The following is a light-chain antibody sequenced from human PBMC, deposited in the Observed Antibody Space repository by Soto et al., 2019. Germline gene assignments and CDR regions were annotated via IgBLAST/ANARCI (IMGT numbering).Light chain of an antibody. V-gene: IGKV3D-20*01. Sequence: EIVLTQSPATLSLSPGERATLSCGASQSIISNYLAWYQQKPGLAPRLLIHDASIRASGIPDRFSGSGSGTDFTLTITRLESEDFAVYYCQQYSRTPRTFGQGTKVDIK. CDR1: QSIISNY. J-gene: IGKJ1*01. CDR2: DAS. CDR3: QQYSRTPRT.